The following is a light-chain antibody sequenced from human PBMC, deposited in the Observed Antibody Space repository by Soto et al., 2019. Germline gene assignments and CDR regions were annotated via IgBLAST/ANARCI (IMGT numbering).Light chain of an antibody. CDR1: QGINNY. CDR2: SAS. CDR3: QKYNIAPLT. Sequence: DIQMTQSPSSLSASVGDRVTITCRASQGINNYLAWYQQKPGKAPKVLIHSASSLQSGVPSRFSGSASGTDFTLTISSLQPEDVGTYYCQKYNIAPLTFGGATNVDIK. J-gene: IGKJ4*01. V-gene: IGKV1-27*01.